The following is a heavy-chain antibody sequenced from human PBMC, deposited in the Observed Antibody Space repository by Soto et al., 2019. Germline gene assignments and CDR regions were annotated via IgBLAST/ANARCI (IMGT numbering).Heavy chain of an antibody. CDR3: ARGGLLLLGELSLYTTERLFDY. J-gene: IGHJ4*02. Sequence: GASVKVSCKASGYTFTSYAMHWVRQAPGQRLEWMGWINAGNGNTKYSQKFQGRVTITRDTSASTAYMELSSLRSEDTAVYYCARGGLLLLGELSLYTTERLFDYWGQGTLVTVSS. CDR2: INAGNGNT. D-gene: IGHD3-16*02. CDR1: GYTFTSYA. V-gene: IGHV1-3*01.